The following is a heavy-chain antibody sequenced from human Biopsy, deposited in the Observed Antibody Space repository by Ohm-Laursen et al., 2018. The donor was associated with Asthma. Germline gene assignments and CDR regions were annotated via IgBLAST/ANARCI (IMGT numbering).Heavy chain of an antibody. CDR2: ISSSGSTI. CDR3: AREGVNYYDSSGYLEY. Sequence: SLRLSCAASGFTFSDYYMSWIRQAPGKGLEWVSYISSSGSTIYYADCVKGRFTISRDNAKNSLYLQMNSLRAEDTAVYYCAREGVNYYDSSGYLEYWGQGTLVTVSS. J-gene: IGHJ4*02. D-gene: IGHD3-22*01. CDR1: GFTFSDYY. V-gene: IGHV3-11*01.